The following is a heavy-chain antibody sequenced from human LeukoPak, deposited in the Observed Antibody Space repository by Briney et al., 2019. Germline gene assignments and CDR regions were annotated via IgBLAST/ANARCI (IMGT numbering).Heavy chain of an antibody. CDR1: GFTFSSYN. J-gene: IGHJ4*02. CDR2: ISSSSSYI. Sequence: GGSLRLSCAASGFTFSSYNMNWVRQAPGKGLEWVSSISSSSSYIYYADSVRGRFTISRDNARSSLYLQMNSLRDEDTAVYYCARGDYGDEFFDHWGQGTLVTVSS. V-gene: IGHV3-21*01. D-gene: IGHD4-17*01. CDR3: ARGDYGDEFFDH.